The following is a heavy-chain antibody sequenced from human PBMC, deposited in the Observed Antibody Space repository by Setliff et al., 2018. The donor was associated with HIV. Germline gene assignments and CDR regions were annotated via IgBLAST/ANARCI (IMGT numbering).Heavy chain of an antibody. CDR2: IDASANA. CDR3: ARIGSGWSVGWFDP. J-gene: IGHJ5*02. V-gene: IGHV4-38-2*02. D-gene: IGHD6-13*01. Sequence: SETLSLTCTVSGSSISSNYYWAWIRQAPGKGLEWIGCIDASANAYYIPSLKSRATISIDTSKNQLSLKLRSVTAADTAVYYCARIGSGWSVGWFDPWGQGTLVTVSS. CDR1: GSSISSNYY.